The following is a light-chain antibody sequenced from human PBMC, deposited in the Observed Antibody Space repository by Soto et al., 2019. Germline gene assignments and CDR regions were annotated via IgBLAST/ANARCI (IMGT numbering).Light chain of an antibody. CDR1: QSVSNN. J-gene: IGKJ1*01. V-gene: IGKV3-15*01. CDR2: DAS. CDR3: QQYNNWPPWT. Sequence: ILMTQSPATLSVSPGERATLSCRASQSVSNNLAWYQQKPGQGPRLLIHDASTRATGIPARFNGSGSGTEFTLTISGLQSEDFAVYYCQQYNNWPPWTFGQGTKVEIK.